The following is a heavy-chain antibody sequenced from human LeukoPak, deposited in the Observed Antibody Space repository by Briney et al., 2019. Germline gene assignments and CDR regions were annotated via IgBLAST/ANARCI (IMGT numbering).Heavy chain of an antibody. J-gene: IGHJ5*02. CDR1: GFTFSSYG. CDR3: AKARTIFGVNNWFDP. D-gene: IGHD3-3*01. V-gene: IGHV3-30*18. Sequence: PGGSLRLSCAASGFTFSSYGMHWVRQAPGKGLEGVTVISYDGSNKYYADSVKGRFTISRDNSKNTLYLQMNSLRAEDTAVYYCAKARTIFGVNNWFDPWGQGTLVTVSS. CDR2: ISYDGSNK.